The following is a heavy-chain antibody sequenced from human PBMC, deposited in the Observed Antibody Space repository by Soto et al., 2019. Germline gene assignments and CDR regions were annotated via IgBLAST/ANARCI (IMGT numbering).Heavy chain of an antibody. CDR3: ASSTAPASMGAFDI. CDR1: GGSISSGGYY. V-gene: IGHV4-31*01. J-gene: IGHJ3*02. D-gene: IGHD2-2*01. Sequence: QVQLQESGPGLVKPSQTLSLTCTVSGGSISSGGYYWSWIRQHPGKGLEGIGYIYYSGSTSYNPSLKSQVTISVNTSKNPFSLKLSSVTAADTAVYYCASSTAPASMGAFDIWGQGTMVTVSS. CDR2: IYYSGST.